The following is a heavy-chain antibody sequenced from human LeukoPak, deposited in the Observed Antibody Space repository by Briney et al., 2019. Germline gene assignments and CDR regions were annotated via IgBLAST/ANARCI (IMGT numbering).Heavy chain of an antibody. Sequence: ASVKVSCKASGGTFSSYAINWVRQATGQGLEWMGWMNPNSGNTGYAQKFQGRVTMTTDTSTSTAYMELRSLRSDDTAVYYCARDYYDSSGYYYYFDYWGQGTLVTVSS. CDR2: MNPNSGNT. CDR3: ARDYYDSSGYYYYFDY. V-gene: IGHV1-8*02. D-gene: IGHD3-22*01. CDR1: GGTFSSYA. J-gene: IGHJ4*02.